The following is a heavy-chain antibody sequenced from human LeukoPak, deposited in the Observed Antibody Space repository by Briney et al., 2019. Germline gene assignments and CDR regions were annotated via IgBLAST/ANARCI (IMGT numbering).Heavy chain of an antibody. V-gene: IGHV1-18*04. CDR1: GYSFTVYF. CDR3: ARGYDYGDYVGDFDY. J-gene: IGHJ4*02. CDR2: ISTYNGKT. D-gene: IGHD4-17*01. Sequence: ASVKVSCKASGYSFTVYFIHWVRQAPGQGLEWMGWISTYNGKTNYAQKLQGRVTMTTDTYLRRLRSDDTAVYYCARGYDYGDYVGDFDYWGQGTLVTVSS.